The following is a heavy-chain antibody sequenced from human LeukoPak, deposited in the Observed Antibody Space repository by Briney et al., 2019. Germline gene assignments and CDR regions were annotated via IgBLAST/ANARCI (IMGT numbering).Heavy chain of an antibody. V-gene: IGHV1-2*02. Sequence: ASVKVSCKASGYNFSGHYMHWVRQAPEQGLEWMGWIKPSDGDTNYAQNFQGRVTMTRDTSISTAYMELSSLRSDDTAVYYCASPPLSSAMYYAHWGQGTLVTVSS. D-gene: IGHD1-26*01. J-gene: IGHJ4*02. CDR3: ASPPLSSAMYYAH. CDR2: IKPSDGDT. CDR1: GYNFSGHY.